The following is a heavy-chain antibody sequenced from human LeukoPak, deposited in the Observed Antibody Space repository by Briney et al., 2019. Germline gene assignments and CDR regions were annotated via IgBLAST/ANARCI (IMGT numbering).Heavy chain of an antibody. CDR1: GFIFSSNI. CDR2: SAYGGDI. J-gene: IGHJ4*02. CDR3: AKDPPHSDRSIYSDNS. Sequence: GGSLRLFCAASGFIFSSNIMNWLRQAPGKGLEWVSVSAYGGDIYYADPVNGRFTISRDNSKNTLHLQMASLRAEDTAVYYCAKDPPHSDRSIYSDNSWGQGTLVTVSS. D-gene: IGHD3-22*01. V-gene: IGHV3-23*01.